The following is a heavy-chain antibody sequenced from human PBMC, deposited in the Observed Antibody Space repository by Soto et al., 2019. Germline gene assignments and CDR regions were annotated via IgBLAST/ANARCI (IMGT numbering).Heavy chain of an antibody. CDR1: GFTFSSYA. V-gene: IGHV3-23*01. D-gene: IGHD4-17*01. J-gene: IGHJ3*02. Sequence: EVQLLESGGGLVQPGGSLRLSCAASGFTFSSYAMSWVRQAPGKGLEWVSAISGSGGSTYYADSVKGRFTISRDNSKNTLYLQMNSLRAEDTAVYYCAIKLPFDYGDYVDAFDIWGQGTMVTVSS. CDR3: AIKLPFDYGDYVDAFDI. CDR2: ISGSGGST.